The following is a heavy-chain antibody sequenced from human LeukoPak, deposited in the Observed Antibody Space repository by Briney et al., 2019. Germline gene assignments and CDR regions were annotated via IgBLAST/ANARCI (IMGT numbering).Heavy chain of an antibody. J-gene: IGHJ4*02. CDR1: GFTFSSHW. CDR3: ARDLWGGRDGFFDS. CDR2: INSGGTST. Sequence: HPGGSLRLSCAASGFTFSSHWMHLVRQDPGKGLVWVSRINSGGTSTSYGGSVQGRFTMSRHNAKNTLYLQMNSLRAEDTAVYYCARDLWGGRDGFFDSSGQGTLVTVSS. D-gene: IGHD5-24*01. V-gene: IGHV3-74*01.